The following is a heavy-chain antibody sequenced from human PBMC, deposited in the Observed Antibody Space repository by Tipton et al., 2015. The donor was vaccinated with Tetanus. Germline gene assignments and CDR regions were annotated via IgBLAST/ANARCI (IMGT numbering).Heavy chain of an antibody. CDR3: ATSGGGHCGAKCLINFFDP. D-gene: IGHD2-15*01. CDR1: GGSISYTNYY. CDR2: IYYSGSS. Sequence: TLSLTCSVSGGSISYTNYYWGWIRQAPGKGLEWIGYIYYSGSSYYNPSLKSRVTISVDTSKNQFSLKLRPVTAADTAVYYCATSGGGHCGAKCLINFFDPWGQGTLVTVSS. V-gene: IGHV4-39*01. J-gene: IGHJ5*02.